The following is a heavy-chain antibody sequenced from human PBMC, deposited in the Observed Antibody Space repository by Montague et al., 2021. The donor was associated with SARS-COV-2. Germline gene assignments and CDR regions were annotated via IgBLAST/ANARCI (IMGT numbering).Heavy chain of an antibody. V-gene: IGHV4-39*01. J-gene: IGHJ5*02. D-gene: IGHD1-1*01. CDR3: ARHSTTHAFDP. Sequence: ETLSLTCVVSSGSISPSDTHYWGWVRQAPGGWLEWIATISYSGRTSYNPPLRRRVTISVDTSKNQSSLNLRSVTAADTSVSECARHSTTHAFDPWGQGILVTVSS. CDR1: SGSISPSDTHY. CDR2: ISYSGRT.